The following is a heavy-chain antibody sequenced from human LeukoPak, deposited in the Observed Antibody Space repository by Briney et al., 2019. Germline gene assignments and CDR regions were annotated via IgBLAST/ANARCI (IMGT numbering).Heavy chain of an antibody. V-gene: IGHV4-61*02. D-gene: IGHD3-22*01. Sequence: SETLSLTCTVSGGSISSATYYWSWIRQPAGKGLEWIGRIYTSGSTNYNPSLKSRITISVDTSKNQFSLKLSSVTAADTAVYYCARGYAYYYDSSGYRPFGYWGQGTLVTVSS. CDR2: IYTSGST. J-gene: IGHJ4*02. CDR3: ARGYAYYYDSSGYRPFGY. CDR1: GGSISSATYY.